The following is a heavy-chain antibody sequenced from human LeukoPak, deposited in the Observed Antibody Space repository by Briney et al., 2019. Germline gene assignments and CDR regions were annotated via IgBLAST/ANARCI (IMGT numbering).Heavy chain of an antibody. D-gene: IGHD3-22*01. V-gene: IGHV1-46*01. CDR1: GYTFTSYY. J-gene: IGHJ5*02. Sequence: ASVKVSCKASGYTFTSYYMHWVRQAPGQGLEWMGIINPSGGSTSYAQKFQGRVTMTRDTSTSTVYMELSSLRSEDTAVYYCARGAYYDSSGPGYWFDPWGQGTLVTVSS. CDR2: INPSGGST. CDR3: ARGAYYDSSGPGYWFDP.